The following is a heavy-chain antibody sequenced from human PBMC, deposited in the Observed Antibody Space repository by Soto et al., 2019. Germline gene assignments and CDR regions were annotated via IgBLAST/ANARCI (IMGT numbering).Heavy chain of an antibody. J-gene: IGHJ4*02. CDR3: AREGRGKKAGYNGLVSLGY. CDR2: TIPIFNTT. CDR1: GSRFSNYV. V-gene: IGHV1-69*06. D-gene: IGHD2-2*02. Sequence: QVQLVQSGAEVKTPGSSLKVSCTVSGSRFSNYVISWVRQAPGHGLEWLGRTIPIFNTTQYAQNFQGRVTIAADKSTNTASLELSSLRSDDTAVYYCAREGRGKKAGYNGLVSLGYWGQGTLVTVSS.